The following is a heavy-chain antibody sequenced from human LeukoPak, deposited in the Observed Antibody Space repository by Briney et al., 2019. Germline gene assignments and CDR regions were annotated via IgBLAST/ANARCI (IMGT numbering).Heavy chain of an antibody. CDR3: RREGGRGEDSGDY. J-gene: IGHJ4*02. V-gene: IGHV3-33*01. CDR1: GFTFSNYG. D-gene: IGHD3-10*01. Sequence: PGRSLRLSCAASGFTFSNYGMHWVRQAPGKGLEWVAVIWHDGSTKYYGDSVKGRFTIFRDNSINTLFLQMKSLRAEDTAVYYWRREGGRGEDSGDYWGQGTLVTVSS. CDR2: IWHDGSTK.